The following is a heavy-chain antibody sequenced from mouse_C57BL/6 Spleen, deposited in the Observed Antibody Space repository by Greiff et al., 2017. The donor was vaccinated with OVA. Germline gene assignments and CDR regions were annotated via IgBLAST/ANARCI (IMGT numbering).Heavy chain of an antibody. Sequence: DVMLVESGGGLVKPGGSLKLSCAASGFTFSSYAMSWVRQTPEKRLEWVATISDGGSYTYYPDNVKGRFTISRDNAKNNLYLQMSHLKSEDTSMYYCARDYGSSYAWFAYWGQGTLVTVSA. CDR3: ARDYGSSYAWFAY. V-gene: IGHV5-4*01. D-gene: IGHD1-1*01. J-gene: IGHJ3*01. CDR2: ISDGGSYT. CDR1: GFTFSSYA.